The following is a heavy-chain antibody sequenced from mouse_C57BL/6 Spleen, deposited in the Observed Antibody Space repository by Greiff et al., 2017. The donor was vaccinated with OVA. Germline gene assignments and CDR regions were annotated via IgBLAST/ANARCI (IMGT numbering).Heavy chain of an antibody. V-gene: IGHV5-4*01. D-gene: IGHD6-1*01. Sequence: DVQLVESGGGLVKPGGSLKLSCAASGFTFSSYAMSWVRQTPEKRLEWVATISDGGSYTYYPDNVKGRFTISRDNATNNLYLQMSHLKSEDTAMYYCARDGASPFAYWGQGTLVTVSA. CDR2: ISDGGSYT. CDR3: ARDGASPFAY. CDR1: GFTFSSYA. J-gene: IGHJ3*01.